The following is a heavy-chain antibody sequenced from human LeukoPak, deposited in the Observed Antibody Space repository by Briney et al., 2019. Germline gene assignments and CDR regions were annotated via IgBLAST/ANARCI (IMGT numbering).Heavy chain of an antibody. CDR1: GYTFTSYY. CDR2: INPSGGST. J-gene: IGHJ4*02. V-gene: IGHV1-46*01. D-gene: IGHD3-22*01. CDR3: ARDRYCDSSGYSTFDY. Sequence: ASVKVSCKASGYTFTSYYMHWVRQAPGQGLEWMGIINPSGGSTSYAQKFQGRVTMTRDMSTSTAYMELSRLRSDDTAVYYCARDRYCDSSGYSTFDYWGQGTLVTVSS.